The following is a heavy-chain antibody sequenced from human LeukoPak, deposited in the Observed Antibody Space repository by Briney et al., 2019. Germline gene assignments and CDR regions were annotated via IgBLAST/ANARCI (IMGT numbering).Heavy chain of an antibody. CDR3: ASPPVPQAAAITPGYFYYYMDV. Sequence: SVKVSCKASGYTFTGYYMHWVRQAPGQGLEWMGGIIPIFGTANYAQKFQGRVTVTADKSSTTVYMELSSLRSEDTAVYYCASPPVPQAAAITPGYFYYYMDVWGKGTTVTVSS. V-gene: IGHV1-69*06. CDR1: GYTFTGYY. CDR2: IIPIFGTA. J-gene: IGHJ6*03. D-gene: IGHD6-13*01.